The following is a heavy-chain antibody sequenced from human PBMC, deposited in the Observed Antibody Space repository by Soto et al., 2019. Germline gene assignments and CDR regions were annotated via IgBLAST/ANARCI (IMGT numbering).Heavy chain of an antibody. Sequence: GGSLRLSCAASGFTFSSYAMHWVRQAPGKGLEWVAGISYDGSNKYYADSVKGRFTISRDNSKNTLYLQMNSLRAEDAAVYDCARSVAGSSFDYWGQGTLVTVSS. CDR2: ISYDGSNK. J-gene: IGHJ4*02. D-gene: IGHD6-6*01. CDR3: ARSVAGSSFDY. V-gene: IGHV3-30*04. CDR1: GFTFSSYA.